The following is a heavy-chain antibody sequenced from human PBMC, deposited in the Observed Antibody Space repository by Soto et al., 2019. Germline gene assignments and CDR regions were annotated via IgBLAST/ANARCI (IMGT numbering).Heavy chain of an antibody. D-gene: IGHD6-19*01. CDR3: AKDSGQWPLDY. CDR2: ISYDGSNK. CDR1: GFTFSSYG. J-gene: IGHJ4*02. V-gene: IGHV3-30*18. Sequence: LRLSCAASGFTFSSYGMHWVRQAPGKGLEWVAVISYDGSNKYYADSVKGRFTISRDNSKNTLYLQMNSLRAEDTAVYYCAKDSGQWPLDYWGQGTLVTVSS.